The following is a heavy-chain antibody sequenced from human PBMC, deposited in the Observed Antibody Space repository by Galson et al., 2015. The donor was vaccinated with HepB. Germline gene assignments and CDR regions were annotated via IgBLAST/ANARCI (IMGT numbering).Heavy chain of an antibody. CDR3: ARDFLAQGPDGSGTNWYFDL. CDR1: GFTFSSYS. V-gene: IGHV3-21*01. D-gene: IGHD3-10*01. Sequence: SLRLSCAASGFTFSSYSMNWVRQAPGKGLEWVSSISSSSSYIYYADSVKGRFTISRDNAKNSLYLQMNSLRAEDTAVYYCARDFLAQGPDGSGTNWYFDLWGRGTLVTVSS. CDR2: ISSSSSYI. J-gene: IGHJ2*01.